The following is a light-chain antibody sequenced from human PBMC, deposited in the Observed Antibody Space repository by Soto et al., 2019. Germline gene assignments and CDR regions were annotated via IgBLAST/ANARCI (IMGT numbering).Light chain of an antibody. V-gene: IGKV3-20*01. CDR2: GAS. J-gene: IGKJ1*01. CDR1: QSVSSSY. Sequence: EIGLTQSPGTLSLSPGERATLSCISSQSVSSSYLAWYQQKPGQAPRLLIYGASSRATGIPDRFSGSGSGTDFTLTISRLEPEDFAVYYCQQYGSSPWTFGQGTKVDIK. CDR3: QQYGSSPWT.